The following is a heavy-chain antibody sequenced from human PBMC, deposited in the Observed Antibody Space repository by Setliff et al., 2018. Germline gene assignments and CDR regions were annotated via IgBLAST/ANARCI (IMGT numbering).Heavy chain of an antibody. CDR1: GGPISSYY. V-gene: IGHV4-4*07. Sequence: NPSETLSLTCTVSGGPISSYYWSWIRQPAGKGLEWIGHIYIGGSANYNPSLKSRVTMSIDTSKNQFSLKLNSVTAADMAVYYCAREQWLDPPGYYYMDVWAKGTTVTVSS. CDR2: IYIGGSA. CDR3: AREQWLDPPGYYYMDV. J-gene: IGHJ6*03. D-gene: IGHD6-19*01.